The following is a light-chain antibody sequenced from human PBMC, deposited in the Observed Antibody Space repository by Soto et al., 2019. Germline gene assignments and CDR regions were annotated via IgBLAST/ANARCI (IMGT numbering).Light chain of an antibody. CDR3: SSYTSRAVV. V-gene: IGLV2-14*01. CDR1: SSDVGGYNY. J-gene: IGLJ2*01. Sequence: QSVLTQPASVSGSPGQSITISCTGTSSDVGGYNYVSWYQQHPGKAPKLMIYEVSNRPSGVSNRFSGSKSGNTASLTISGLQAEDEADYYCSSYTSRAVVFGGGTKVTVL. CDR2: EVS.